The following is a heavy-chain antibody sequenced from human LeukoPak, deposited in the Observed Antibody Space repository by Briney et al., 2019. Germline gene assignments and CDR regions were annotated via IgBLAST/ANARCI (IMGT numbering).Heavy chain of an antibody. V-gene: IGHV3-53*01. D-gene: IGHD4-17*01. CDR2: IYSGGST. CDR1: GFTVSSNY. CDR3: ARTRLEPSYGDYFYYYYGMDV. J-gene: IGHJ6*02. Sequence: GGSLRLSCAASGFTVSSNYMGWVRQAPGKGLEWVSVIYSGGSTYYADSVKGRFTISRDNSKNTLYLQINSLRAEDTAVYYCARTRLEPSYGDYFYYYYGMDVWGQGTTVTVSS.